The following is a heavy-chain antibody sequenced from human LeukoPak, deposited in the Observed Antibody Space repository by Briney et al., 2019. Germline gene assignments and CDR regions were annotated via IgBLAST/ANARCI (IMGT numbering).Heavy chain of an antibody. D-gene: IGHD4-17*01. CDR2: INHSGST. Sequence: PSETLSLTCAVYGGSFSGYYWSWIRQPPGKGLEWIGEINHSGSTNYNPSLKSRVTISVDTSKNQFSLKLSSVTAADTAVYYCARGGRFGEYGIDHWGQGTLVTGSS. CDR1: GGSFSGYY. J-gene: IGHJ4*02. CDR3: ARGGRFGEYGIDH. V-gene: IGHV4-34*01.